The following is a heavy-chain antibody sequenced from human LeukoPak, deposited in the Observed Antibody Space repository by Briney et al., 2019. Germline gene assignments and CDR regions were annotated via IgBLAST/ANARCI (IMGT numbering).Heavy chain of an antibody. D-gene: IGHD3-22*01. CDR3: ALVRSSGYDSGYEY. CDR1: GYSISSGYY. V-gene: IGHV4-38-2*02. Sequence: SETLSLTCTVSGYSISSGYYWGWIRQPPGKGLEWIGSIYHSGSTYYNPSLKSRVTISVDTSKNQFSLKLSSVTAADTAVYYCALVRSSGYDSGYEYGGQGTLATLCS. J-gene: IGHJ4*02. CDR2: IYHSGST.